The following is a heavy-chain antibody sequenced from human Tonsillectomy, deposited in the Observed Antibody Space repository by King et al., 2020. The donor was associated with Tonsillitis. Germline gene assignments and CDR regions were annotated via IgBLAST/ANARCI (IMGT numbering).Heavy chain of an antibody. CDR3: ARGGCSSTSCYYPYYYGMDV. J-gene: IGHJ6*02. CDR1: GFTFSDYY. Sequence: VQLVESGGGLVKPGGSLRLSCAASGFTFSDYYTSWIRQAPGKGLEWVSYISSSGSTIYYADSVKGRFTISRDNAKNSLYLQMNSLRAEDTAVYYCARGGCSSTSCYYPYYYGMDVWGQGTTVTVSS. D-gene: IGHD2-2*01. V-gene: IGHV3-11*01. CDR2: ISSSGSTI.